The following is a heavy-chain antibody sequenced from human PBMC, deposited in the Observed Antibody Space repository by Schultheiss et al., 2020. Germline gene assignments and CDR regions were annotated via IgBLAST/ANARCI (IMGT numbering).Heavy chain of an antibody. J-gene: IGHJ4*02. D-gene: IGHD3-9*01. CDR3: ARGNTGYSFDY. V-gene: IGHV3-74*01. CDR2: INSDGTST. CDR1: GFTFSNYW. Sequence: GGSLRLSCAASGFTFSNYWIHWVRQAPGKGLVWVSRINSDGTSTSYADSVRGRFSISRDNAQNTLYLQINSLRAEDTAVYYCARGNTGYSFDYWGQGALVTVSS.